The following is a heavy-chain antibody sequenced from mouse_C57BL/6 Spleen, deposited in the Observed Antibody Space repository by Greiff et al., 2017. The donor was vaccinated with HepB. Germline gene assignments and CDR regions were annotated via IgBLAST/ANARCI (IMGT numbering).Heavy chain of an antibody. CDR3: ARYIWGSSLFDY. CDR1: GFTFTDYY. D-gene: IGHD1-1*01. V-gene: IGHV7-3*01. J-gene: IGHJ2*01. CDR2: IRNKANGYTT. Sequence: EVMLVESGGGLVQPGGSLSLSCAASGFTFTDYYMSWVRQPPGKALEWLGFIRNKANGYTTEYSASVKGRFTISRDNSQSILYLQMNALRAEDSATYYCARYIWGSSLFDYWGQGTTLTVSS.